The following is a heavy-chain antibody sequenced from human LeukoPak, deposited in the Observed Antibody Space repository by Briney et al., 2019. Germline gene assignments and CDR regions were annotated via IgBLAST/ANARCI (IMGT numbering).Heavy chain of an antibody. CDR2: ISGSGGST. CDR1: GFTFNSSA. CDR3: AKPPPRFLEWLFYFDY. J-gene: IGHJ4*02. Sequence: PGGSLRLSCAASGFTFNSSAMSWVRQAPGKGLEWVSAISGSGGSTYYADSVKGRFTISRDNSKNTLYLQMNSLRAEDTAVYYCAKPPPRFLEWLFYFDYWGQGTLVTVSS. V-gene: IGHV3-23*01. D-gene: IGHD3-3*01.